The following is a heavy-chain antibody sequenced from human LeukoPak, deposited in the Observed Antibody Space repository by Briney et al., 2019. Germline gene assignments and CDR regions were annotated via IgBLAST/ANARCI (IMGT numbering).Heavy chain of an antibody. V-gene: IGHV1-69*06. CDR1: GGTFSSYA. J-gene: IGHJ5*02. Sequence: SVKVSCKASGGTFSSYAISWVRQAPGQGLEWMGGIIPIFGTANYAQKFQGRVTITADKSTITAYMELSSLRSEDTAVYYCASEGYCSGGICYSLYAGRKLPFDPWGQGTPVTVSS. D-gene: IGHD2-15*01. CDR3: ASEGYCSGGICYSLYAGRKLPFDP. CDR2: IIPIFGTA.